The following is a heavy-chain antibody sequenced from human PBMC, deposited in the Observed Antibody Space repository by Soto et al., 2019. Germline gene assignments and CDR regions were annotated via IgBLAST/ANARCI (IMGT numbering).Heavy chain of an antibody. CDR1: GGSITPYY. Sequence: QVQLKESGPGLVKPADTLSLKCTVSGGSITPYYWSWIRQTPGGGLEWIGYVSYNGNTNYNPSLKSRVSMSADTSKNEFSLKLTSLTAADAAIYFCVRQQYTVVTAFDVWGQGTMVAVSS. CDR3: VRQQYTVVTAFDV. CDR2: VSYNGNT. J-gene: IGHJ3*01. D-gene: IGHD2-15*01. V-gene: IGHV4-59*07.